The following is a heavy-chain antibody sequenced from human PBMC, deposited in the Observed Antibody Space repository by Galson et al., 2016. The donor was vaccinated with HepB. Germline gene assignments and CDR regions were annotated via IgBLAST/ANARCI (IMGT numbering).Heavy chain of an antibody. CDR3: ARLDIIAAAGTTDF. V-gene: IGHV3-11*01. D-gene: IGHD6-13*01. CDR1: GFTFSDYW. J-gene: IGHJ4*02. CDR2: TSSDGTTT. Sequence: SLRLSCAASGFTFSDYWMSWFRQAPGKGLEWVSYTSSDGTTTYYADSVKGRCTISRDNAKSSMYLQMNSPRAEDTAVYYCARLDIIAAAGTTDFWGQGTLVTVSS.